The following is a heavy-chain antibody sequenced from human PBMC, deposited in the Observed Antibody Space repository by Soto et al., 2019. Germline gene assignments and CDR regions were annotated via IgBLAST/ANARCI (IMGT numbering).Heavy chain of an antibody. V-gene: IGHV1-3*01. CDR3: ERGSGYYYWDDY. Sequence: ASVKVSCKASGYTFTNYAMHWVRQAPGQRLEWMGWINAGNGNTKSSQKFQGRLTITRDTSASTAYMELSSLRSEDTALYYCERGSGYYYWDDYWGQGTLITVSS. D-gene: IGHD3-22*01. CDR1: GYTFTNYA. J-gene: IGHJ4*02. CDR2: INAGNGNT.